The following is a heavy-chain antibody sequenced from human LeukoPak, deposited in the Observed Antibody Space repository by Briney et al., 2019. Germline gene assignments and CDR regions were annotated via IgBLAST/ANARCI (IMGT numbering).Heavy chain of an antibody. Sequence: GASVKVSCKASGGTFSSYAISWVRQAPGQGLEWMGGIIPIFGTANYAQKFQGRVTITTDESTSTAYMELSSLRSEDTAVYYCARVLPRRGYYYDSSGYYLDAFDIWGQGTMVTVSS. J-gene: IGHJ3*02. CDR3: ARVLPRRGYYYDSSGYYLDAFDI. V-gene: IGHV1-69*05. CDR2: IIPIFGTA. CDR1: GGTFSSYA. D-gene: IGHD3-22*01.